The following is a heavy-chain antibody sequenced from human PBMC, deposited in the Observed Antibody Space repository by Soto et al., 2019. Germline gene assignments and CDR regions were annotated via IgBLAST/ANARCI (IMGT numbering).Heavy chain of an antibody. CDR1: GGSFSGYY. D-gene: IGHD6-25*01. CDR2: INDSEST. Sequence: PSETLSLTCAVYGGSFSGYYWSWIRQPPGKGLEWIGEINDSESTNYNPSLKSGVPISVDTYKNQFSLKLSSVTAADTAVYYCARGRLRARQYYYYYYMDVWGKGTTVTVSS. J-gene: IGHJ6*03. CDR3: ARGRLRARQYYYYYYMDV. V-gene: IGHV4-34*01.